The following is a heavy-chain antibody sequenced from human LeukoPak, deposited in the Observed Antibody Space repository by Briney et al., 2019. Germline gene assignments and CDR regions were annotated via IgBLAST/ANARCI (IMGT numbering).Heavy chain of an antibody. V-gene: IGHV4-39*07. J-gene: IGHJ4*02. CDR2: IYYSGST. D-gene: IGHD3-10*01. Sequence: SETLSLTCTVSGGSISSSSYYWGWIRQPPGKGLEWIGSIYYSGSTYYNPSLKSRVTISVDTSKNQFSLKLSSVTAADTAVYYCARDTRFQRVVRGLDYWGQGTLVTVSS. CDR1: GGSISSSSYY. CDR3: ARDTRFQRVVRGLDY.